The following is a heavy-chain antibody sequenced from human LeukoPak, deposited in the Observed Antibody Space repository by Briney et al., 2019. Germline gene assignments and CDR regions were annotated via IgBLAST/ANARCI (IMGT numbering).Heavy chain of an antibody. V-gene: IGHV3-21*01. CDR1: GFDFSTYA. CDR2: ISTMSNYI. D-gene: IGHD5-12*01. J-gene: IGHJ4*02. CDR3: SRDRLGGLDY. Sequence: PGGSLRLSCAASGFDFSTYAINWVRQAPGKGLEWVSSISTMSNYIFYGDSVRGRFTISRDNAKNSVYLQMNSLRPEDTAVYYCSRDRLGGLDYWGQGTLVTVSS.